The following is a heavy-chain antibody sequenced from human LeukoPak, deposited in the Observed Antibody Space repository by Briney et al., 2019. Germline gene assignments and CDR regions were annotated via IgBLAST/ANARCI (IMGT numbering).Heavy chain of an antibody. CDR2: ITLSSSSI. D-gene: IGHD6-13*01. Sequence: GGSLRLSCAASGFTVSSKYMTWVRQAPGKGLEWVSYITLSSSSIYYADSVKGRFTISRDNAKNSLYLQMNSLRAEDTAVYYCAREPTYSSSWYTSCDYWGQGTLVTVSS. V-gene: IGHV3-48*01. CDR1: GFTVSSKY. CDR3: AREPTYSSSWYTSCDY. J-gene: IGHJ4*02.